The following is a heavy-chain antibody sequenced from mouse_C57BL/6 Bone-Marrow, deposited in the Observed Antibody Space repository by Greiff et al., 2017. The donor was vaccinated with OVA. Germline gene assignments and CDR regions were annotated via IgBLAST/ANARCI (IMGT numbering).Heavy chain of an antibody. CDR1: GYTFTDYY. V-gene: IGHV1-26*01. Sequence: EVQLQQPGPELVKPGASVKISCKASGYTFTDYYMNWVKQSHGKSLEWIGDINPNNGGTSYNQKFKGKATLTVDKSSSTAYMELRSLTSEDSAVYYCARGTGNYFDYWGQGTTLTVSS. CDR3: ARGTGNYFDY. D-gene: IGHD4-1*01. J-gene: IGHJ2*01. CDR2: INPNNGGT.